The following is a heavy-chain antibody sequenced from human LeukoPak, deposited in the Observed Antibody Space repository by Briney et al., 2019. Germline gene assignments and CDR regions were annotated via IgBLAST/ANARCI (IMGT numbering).Heavy chain of an antibody. Sequence: SETLSLTCAVSDYSISSAYYWGWIRQPPGKGLEWIGSIYHSGSTDYNPSLKSRVTISVDTSKNQFSLKLRSVTAADTAVYYCARDQAYCGGDCHFDFWGQGTLVTVSS. D-gene: IGHD2-21*02. CDR3: ARDQAYCGGDCHFDF. CDR1: DYSISSAYY. CDR2: IYHSGST. V-gene: IGHV4-38-2*02. J-gene: IGHJ4*02.